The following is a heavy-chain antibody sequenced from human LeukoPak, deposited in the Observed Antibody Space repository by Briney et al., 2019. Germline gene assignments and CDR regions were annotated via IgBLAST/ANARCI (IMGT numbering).Heavy chain of an antibody. Sequence: PSETLSLTCTVSGGSISSYYWSWIRQPPGKGLEWIGYIYYSGSTNYNPSLKSRVTISVDTSKNQFSLKLSSVTAADTAVYYCARDGDLGSGSYLDYMDVWGKGTTVTVSS. CDR1: GGSISSYY. CDR2: IYYSGST. V-gene: IGHV4-59*01. D-gene: IGHD3-10*01. J-gene: IGHJ6*03. CDR3: ARDGDLGSGSYLDYMDV.